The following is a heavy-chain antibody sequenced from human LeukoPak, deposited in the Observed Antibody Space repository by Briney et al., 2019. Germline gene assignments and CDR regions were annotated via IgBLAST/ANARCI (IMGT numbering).Heavy chain of an antibody. CDR2: INHSRTT. D-gene: IGHD7-27*01. V-gene: IGHV4-34*01. CDR3: ARATRRDWGQYYFDY. Sequence: SETLSLTCAVYGGSFSGYYWSWIRQSPGKGLEWIGEINHSRTTNCNPSLRSRVTISVDTSKNQFSLKLTSVTAADTAVYYCARATRRDWGQYYFDYWGQGTLVTVSS. J-gene: IGHJ4*02. CDR1: GGSFSGYY.